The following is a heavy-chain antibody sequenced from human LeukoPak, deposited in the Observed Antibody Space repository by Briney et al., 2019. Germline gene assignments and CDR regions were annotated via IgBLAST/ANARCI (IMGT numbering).Heavy chain of an antibody. Sequence: SETLSLTCTVSGGSISSYYWSWIRQPPGKGLERIGYIYYSGSTNYNPSLKSRVTISVDTSKNQFSLKLSSVTAADTAVYYCARGIWYYYDSSGYYTYYYYYYMDVWGKGTTVTVSS. CDR1: GGSISSYY. CDR2: IYYSGST. J-gene: IGHJ6*03. V-gene: IGHV4-59*01. D-gene: IGHD3-22*01. CDR3: ARGIWYYYDSSGYYTYYYYYYMDV.